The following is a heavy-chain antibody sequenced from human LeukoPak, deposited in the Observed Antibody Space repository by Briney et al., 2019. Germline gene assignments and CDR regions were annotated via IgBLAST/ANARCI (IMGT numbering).Heavy chain of an antibody. D-gene: IGHD1-26*01. CDR3: AKDLGRYRNNYFDY. J-gene: IGHJ4*02. V-gene: IGHV3-15*01. CDR1: RFAFSQAW. CDR2: IKSESDGGTT. Sequence: GGSLRLSCVASRFAFSQAWMSWVRQAPGKGLEWVGRIKSESDGGTTDYAAPVKGRFTISRDDSKNTLYLQMNSLRAEDTAVYYCAKDLGRYRNNYFDYWGQGTLVTVSS.